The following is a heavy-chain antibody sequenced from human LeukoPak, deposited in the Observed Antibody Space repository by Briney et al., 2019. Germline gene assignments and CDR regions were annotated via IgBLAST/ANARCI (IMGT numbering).Heavy chain of an antibody. Sequence: PGGSLRLSCAASGFTFSDYYMSWIRQAPGKGLEWVSTISVSGGSTYYADSVKGRFTISRDNFKNTMYLQMNSLRAEDTAVYYCAKDTPPGSWGQGTLVTVSS. J-gene: IGHJ5*02. CDR3: AKDTPPGS. V-gene: IGHV3-23*01. CDR2: ISVSGGST. D-gene: IGHD3-10*01. CDR1: GFTFSDYY.